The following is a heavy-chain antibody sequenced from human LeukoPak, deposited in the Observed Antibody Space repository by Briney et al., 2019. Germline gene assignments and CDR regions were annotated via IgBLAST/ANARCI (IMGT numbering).Heavy chain of an antibody. J-gene: IGHJ6*02. CDR3: ASSLTVTSSGMDV. D-gene: IGHD4-17*01. Sequence: ASVKVSCKASGYTFTSYGISWVRQAPGQGLEWMGWISAYNGNTNYAQKLQGRVTTTTDTSTSTAYMELRSLRSDDTAVYYCASSLTVTSSGMDVWGQGTTVTVSS. CDR2: ISAYNGNT. CDR1: GYTFTSYG. V-gene: IGHV1-18*01.